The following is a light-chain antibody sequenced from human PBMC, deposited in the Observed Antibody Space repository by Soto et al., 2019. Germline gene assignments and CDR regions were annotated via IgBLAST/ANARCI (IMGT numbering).Light chain of an antibody. CDR1: QSVGSS. CDR2: DAS. J-gene: IGKJ1*01. Sequence: EIVLTQSPATLSLSPGERATLSCRASQSVGSSLAWYQQKPGQAPRLLIYDASNRATGIPARFSGSGSGTDLTLTISSLESEDFAVYYCLQRGDWPPLTFGQGTKVEIK. V-gene: IGKV3-11*01. CDR3: LQRGDWPPLT.